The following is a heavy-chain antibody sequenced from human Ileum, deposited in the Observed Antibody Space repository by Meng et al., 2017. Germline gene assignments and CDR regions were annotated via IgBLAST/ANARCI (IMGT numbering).Heavy chain of an antibody. J-gene: IGHJ4*02. CDR3: ASSTSGPELNY. V-gene: IGHV4-30-2*01. CDR1: GGSISSSAYS. D-gene: IGHD2/OR15-2a*01. CDR2: IYQVGST. Sequence: HLQRQESGSGLVTSSQTLSLTCTVSGGSISSSAYSWTWIRQPPGKGLEWIGYIYQVGSTNYNPSLKSRVTIFVDTSKNQFSLKLTSVTAADTAVYYCASSTSGPELNYWGQGTLVTVSS.